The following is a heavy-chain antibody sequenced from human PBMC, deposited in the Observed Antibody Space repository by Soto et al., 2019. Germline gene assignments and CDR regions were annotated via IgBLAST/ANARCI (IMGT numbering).Heavy chain of an antibody. D-gene: IGHD1-26*01. J-gene: IGHJ6*02. CDR2: IIPIFRTA. V-gene: IGHV1-69*13. CDR3: ARDSLIPSAADYYYEMDV. CDR1: GDGFSNYA. Sequence: GASVKVSCKASGDGFSNYAISWVRQAPGQGLEWMGGIIPIFRTANYAQKFQGRLSITADDSTSTAYMELSSLKSDDTAVYFCARDSLIPSAADYYYEMDVWGQGTTVTVSS.